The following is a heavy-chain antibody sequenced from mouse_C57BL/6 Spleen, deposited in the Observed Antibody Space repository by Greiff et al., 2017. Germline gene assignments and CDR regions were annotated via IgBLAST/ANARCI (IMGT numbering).Heavy chain of an antibody. CDR2: IYPGSGST. Sequence: VQLQESGAELVKPGASVKMSCKASGYTFTSYWITWVKQRPGQGLEWIGDIYPGSGSTNYNEKFKSKATLTVDTSSSTAYMQLSSLTSEDSAVYYCARYRLLPDYAMDYWGQGTSVTVSS. CDR3: ARYRLLPDYAMDY. CDR1: GYTFTSYW. D-gene: IGHD1-1*01. J-gene: IGHJ4*01. V-gene: IGHV1-55*01.